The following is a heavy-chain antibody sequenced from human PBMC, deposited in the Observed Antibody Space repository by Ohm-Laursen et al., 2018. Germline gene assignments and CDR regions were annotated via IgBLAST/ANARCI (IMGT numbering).Heavy chain of an antibody. CDR2: MNPNSHNT. CDR1: GYTFSSYD. Sequence: SVKVSCKASGYTFSSYDIIWVRQASGQGPEWMGWMNPNSHNTGYARKFRGRVSMTSDSSISTAYMELYSLTPEDTATYYCARAVRYQLLSDPWGQGTLVTVSS. D-gene: IGHD4-23*01. CDR3: ARAVRYQLLSDP. J-gene: IGHJ5*02. V-gene: IGHV1-8*01.